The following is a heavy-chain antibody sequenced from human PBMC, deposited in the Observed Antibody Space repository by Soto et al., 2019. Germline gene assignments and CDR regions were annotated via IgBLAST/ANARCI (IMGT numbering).Heavy chain of an antibody. CDR3: TFARLRWPDFDY. D-gene: IGHD4-17*01. J-gene: IGHJ4*02. V-gene: IGHV3-15*01. CDR1: GFTFSNAW. CDR2: IKSKTDGGTT. Sequence: GGSLRLSCAASGFTFSNAWMSWVRQAPGKGLEWVGRIKSKTDGGTTDYAAPVKGRFTISRDDSKNTLYLQMNSLKTEDTAVYYCTFARLRWPDFDYWGQGTLVTVSS.